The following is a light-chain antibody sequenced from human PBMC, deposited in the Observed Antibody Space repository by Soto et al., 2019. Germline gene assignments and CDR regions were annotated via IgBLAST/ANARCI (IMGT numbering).Light chain of an antibody. Sequence: DIVMTQSPDSLAVSLGERATINCKSSQSLLYSSNNKNYLTWYQHKPGQPPKLLIYWASTRKSGVPDRFSGSGSGTDFTLTISRLEPEDFAAYYCQQYGSSLSWTFGQGTKVDIK. V-gene: IGKV4-1*01. CDR3: QQYGSSLSWT. J-gene: IGKJ1*01. CDR2: WAS. CDR1: QSLLYSSNNKNY.